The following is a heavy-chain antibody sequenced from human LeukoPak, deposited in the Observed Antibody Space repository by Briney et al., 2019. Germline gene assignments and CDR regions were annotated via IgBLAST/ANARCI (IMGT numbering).Heavy chain of an antibody. CDR1: GFTFSTYA. CDR2: ISGSGGST. J-gene: IGHJ5*02. V-gene: IGHV3-23*01. Sequence: TGGSLRLSCAASGFTFSTYAMTWVRQAPGKGLEWVSAISGSGGSTYYADSVKGRFTISRDNSKNTLYLQMNSLRAEDTAVYYCAKGDYYDSSGYPFDPWGQGTLVTVSS. D-gene: IGHD3-22*01. CDR3: AKGDYYDSSGYPFDP.